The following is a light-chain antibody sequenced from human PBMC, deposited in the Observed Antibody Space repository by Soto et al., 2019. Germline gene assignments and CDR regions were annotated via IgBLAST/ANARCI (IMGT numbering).Light chain of an antibody. J-gene: IGLJ2*01. CDR2: SNH. V-gene: IGLV1-44*01. CDR3: CAYAGSYTLV. Sequence: QSVLTQPPSASGTPGQRVTISCSGSSSNIGSNTVNWYQQLPGTAPKLLMYSNHQRPSGVPDRFSGSKSGTSASLAINGLQSEDEADYYCCAYAGSYTLVFGGGTKVTVL. CDR1: SSNIGSNT.